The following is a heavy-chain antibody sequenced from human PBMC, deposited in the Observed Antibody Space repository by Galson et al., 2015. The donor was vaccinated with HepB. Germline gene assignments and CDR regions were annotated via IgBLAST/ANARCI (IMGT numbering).Heavy chain of an antibody. CDR2: IYSGGST. D-gene: IGHD3-22*01. CDR3: ATSITMTFDY. J-gene: IGHJ4*02. CDR1: SGSISPNY. Sequence: ETLSLTCSVSSGSISPNYWSWIRQPPGKGLEWIGYIYSGGSTTYNPSLKSRVAISINTSKKQFSLKLTSVTAADTAVYYCATSITMTFDYWGQGALVTVSS. V-gene: IGHV4-59*03.